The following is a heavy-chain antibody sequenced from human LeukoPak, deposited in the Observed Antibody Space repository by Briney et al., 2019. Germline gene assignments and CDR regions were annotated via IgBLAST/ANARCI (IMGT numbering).Heavy chain of an antibody. CDR2: IYYSGST. J-gene: IGHJ3*02. V-gene: IGHV4-59*01. Sequence: PSETLSLTRTVSGGSISSYYWSWIRQPPGKGLEWIGYIYYSGSTYYNPSLKSRVTISVDTPNNQFSLRLSSVTAADTAVYYCARRVGHSYGVTGAGAFDIWGQGTMVTVSS. D-gene: IGHD5-18*01. CDR3: ARRVGHSYGVTGAGAFDI. CDR1: GGSISSYY.